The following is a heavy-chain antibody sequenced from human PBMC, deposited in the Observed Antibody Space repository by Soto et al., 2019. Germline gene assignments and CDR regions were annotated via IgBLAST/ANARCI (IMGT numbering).Heavy chain of an antibody. J-gene: IGHJ6*02. CDR1: GYSFTDYH. CDR3: ARGDSTDCSNGVCSFFYNHDMDV. CDR2: INPKSGGT. V-gene: IGHV1-2*04. Sequence: QVQLVQSGAEVKKPGASVKVSCKASGYSFTDYHIHWVRQAPGQGLEWLGRINPKSGGTSTAQKFQGWVTMTTATSISSASMELTRLSSDDTTIYYCARGDSTDCSNGVCSFFYNHDMDVWAQGTTVTVSS. D-gene: IGHD2-8*01.